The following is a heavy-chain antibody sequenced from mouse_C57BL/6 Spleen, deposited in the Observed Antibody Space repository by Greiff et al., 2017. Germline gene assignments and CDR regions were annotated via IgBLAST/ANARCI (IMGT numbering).Heavy chain of an antibody. D-gene: IGHD1-1*01. J-gene: IGHJ2*01. Sequence: VQLQQSGAELAKPGASVKLSCKASGYTFTSYWMHWVKQRTGQGLEWIGYINPSSGYTKYNQKFKDKATLTADKSSSTAYMQLSSLTYEDSAVYYCARSTTVLAPYFDYWGQGTTLTGSS. CDR3: ARSTTVLAPYFDY. CDR1: GYTFTSYW. CDR2: INPSSGYT. V-gene: IGHV1-7*01.